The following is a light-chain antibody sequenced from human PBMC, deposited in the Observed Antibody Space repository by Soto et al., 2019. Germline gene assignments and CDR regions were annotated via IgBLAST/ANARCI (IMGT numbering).Light chain of an antibody. V-gene: IGLV7-43*01. J-gene: IGLJ7*01. CDR1: TGAVTSGYY. CDR3: LLYDGGAPV. Sequence: QAVVTQEPSLTVSPGGTVTLTCASSTGAVTSGYYPNWFQQKPGQAPTALIYSTSNKHSWTPARFSGSLLGGKAALTLSGVQPEDEAEYYCLLYDGGAPVFGGGTQLTVL. CDR2: STS.